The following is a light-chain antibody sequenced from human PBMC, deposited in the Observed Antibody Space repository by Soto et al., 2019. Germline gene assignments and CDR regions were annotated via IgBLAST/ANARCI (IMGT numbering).Light chain of an antibody. Sequence: EIVLTQSTGTLSLSPGERATLSCRASQSVSSYLAWYQQKPGQAPRLLIYDASNRATGIPARFSGSGSGTDFTLTISSLEPEDFAVYYCQQRRNWPPTFGGGTKVEIK. CDR1: QSVSSY. V-gene: IGKV3-11*01. J-gene: IGKJ4*01. CDR3: QQRRNWPPT. CDR2: DAS.